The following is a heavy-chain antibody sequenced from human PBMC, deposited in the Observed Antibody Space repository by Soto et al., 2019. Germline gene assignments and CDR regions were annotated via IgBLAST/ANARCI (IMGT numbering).Heavy chain of an antibody. CDR1: GYTFTSYG. J-gene: IGHJ6*03. V-gene: IGHV1-18*01. CDR3: ARLGRAADPYYYYYYMDV. D-gene: IGHD1-26*01. Sequence: ASVQVSCKASGYTFTSYGISWVRQAPGQGLEWMGWISAYNGNTNYAQKLQGRVTMTTDTSTSTAYMELRSLRSDDTAVYYCARLGRAADPYYYYYYMDVWGKGTTVTVSS. CDR2: ISAYNGNT.